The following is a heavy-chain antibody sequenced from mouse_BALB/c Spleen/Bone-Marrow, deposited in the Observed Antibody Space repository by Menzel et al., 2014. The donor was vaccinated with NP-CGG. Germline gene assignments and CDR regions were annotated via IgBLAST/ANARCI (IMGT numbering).Heavy chain of an antibody. CDR2: IWSDGST. D-gene: IGHD4-1*01. J-gene: IGHJ4*01. Sequence: QVQLKESGPGLVAPSQSLSITCTVWGFSFTSYGIHWVRQPPGKGLEWLVVIWSDGSTTYNSSLKSRLNIRKDNSKSQVFLKVSSLQTDDTAMYYCARTGTYYAMDYWGQGTSVTVSS. V-gene: IGHV2-6*02. CDR3: ARTGTYYAMDY. CDR1: GFSFTSYG.